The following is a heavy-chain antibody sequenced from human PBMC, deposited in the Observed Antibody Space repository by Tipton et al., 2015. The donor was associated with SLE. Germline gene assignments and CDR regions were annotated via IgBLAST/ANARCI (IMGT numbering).Heavy chain of an antibody. Sequence: GLVKPSETLSLTCTVSGASISSYYWSWIRQPPGKGLEWIGNIYYSGRNNYNPSLKSRVIISIDTPKNQVSLKLTSVTAADTALYYCARGADEFDYWGQGTLVTVSS. V-gene: IGHV4-59*01. J-gene: IGHJ4*02. CDR3: ARGADEFDY. CDR1: GASISSYY. CDR2: IYYSGRN.